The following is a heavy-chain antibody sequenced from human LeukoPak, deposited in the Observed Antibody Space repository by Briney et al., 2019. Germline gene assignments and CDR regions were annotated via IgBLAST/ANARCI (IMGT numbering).Heavy chain of an antibody. CDR3: AKGDSGDYAFDY. CDR1: GLTFSRYA. D-gene: IGHD4-17*01. CDR2: VIASGAAT. Sequence: GGSLRLSCAASGLTFSRYAMSWVRQAPGKGLEWVSAVIASGAATYYADSVKGRFTISRDNSKKTMSLQMNSLRAEDTAVYYCAKGDSGDYAFDYWGRGVLVTVSS. J-gene: IGHJ4*02. V-gene: IGHV3-23*01.